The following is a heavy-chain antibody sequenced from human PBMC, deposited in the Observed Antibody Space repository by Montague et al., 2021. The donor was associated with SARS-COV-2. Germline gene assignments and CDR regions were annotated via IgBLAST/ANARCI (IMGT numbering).Heavy chain of an antibody. V-gene: IGHV4-38-2*02. CDR2: IYRNGST. CDR1: GYSISSGDY. CDR3: ARDITLGMDV. Sequence: SETLSLTCTVSGYSISSGDYSGWIRQPPGKGLEWIGRIYRNGSTYYNPSLKIRVTMSLDTSKNQFSLKLTSVTAADTALYYCARDITLGMDVWGRGTTVTVSS. J-gene: IGHJ6*02.